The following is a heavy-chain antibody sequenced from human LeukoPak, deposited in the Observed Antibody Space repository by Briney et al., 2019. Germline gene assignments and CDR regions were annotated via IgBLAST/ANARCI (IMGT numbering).Heavy chain of an antibody. J-gene: IGHJ4*02. Sequence: SETLSLTCAVYGGSFSGYYWSWIRQPPGKGLEWIGEINHSGSTNYNPSLKSRVAISVDTSKNQFSLKLSSETAADTAVYYCARDARYYYDSSGYYLYFDYWGQGTLVTVSS. V-gene: IGHV4-34*01. CDR3: ARDARYYYDSSGYYLYFDY. CDR2: INHSGST. CDR1: GGSFSGYY. D-gene: IGHD3-22*01.